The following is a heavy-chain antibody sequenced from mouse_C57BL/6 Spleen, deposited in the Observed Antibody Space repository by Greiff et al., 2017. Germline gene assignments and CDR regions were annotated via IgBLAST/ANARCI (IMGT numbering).Heavy chain of an antibody. Sequence: EVQLQQSGGGLVKPGGSLKLSCAASGFTFSSYAMSWVRQTPEKRLEWVATISDGGSYTYYPDNVKGRFTISRDNAKNNLYLQMSHLKSEDTAMYYCAREGKTTTAYYFDYWGQGTTLTVSS. CDR1: GFTFSSYA. CDR3: AREGKTTTAYYFDY. D-gene: IGHD1-2*01. V-gene: IGHV5-4*01. J-gene: IGHJ2*01. CDR2: ISDGGSYT.